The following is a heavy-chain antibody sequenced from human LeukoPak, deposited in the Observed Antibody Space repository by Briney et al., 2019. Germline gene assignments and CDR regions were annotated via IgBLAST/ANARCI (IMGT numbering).Heavy chain of an antibody. Sequence: SETLSLTCTVSGGSISSSSYYWGWIRQPSGKGLEWIGSIYYSGSTNYNPSLKSRVTISVDTSKNQFSLKLSSVTAADTAVYYCARGLRKRRSGVTMVRGVPNWFDPWGQGTLVTVSS. CDR2: IYYSGST. D-gene: IGHD3-10*01. V-gene: IGHV4-39*07. J-gene: IGHJ5*02. CDR3: ARGLRKRRSGVTMVRGVPNWFDP. CDR1: GGSISSSSYY.